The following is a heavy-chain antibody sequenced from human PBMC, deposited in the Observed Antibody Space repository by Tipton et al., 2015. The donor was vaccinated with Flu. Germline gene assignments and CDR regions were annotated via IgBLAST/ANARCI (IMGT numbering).Heavy chain of an antibody. CDR3: ARDRDEGFDY. Sequence: TLSLTCTVSGGSISSYYWSWIRQPAGKGLEWIGRIYTSASTNHNPSLKSRVTMSVDTSKNQFSLKLSSVAAADTAVYYCARDRDEGFDYWGQGTLVTVSS. J-gene: IGHJ4*02. CDR2: IYTSAST. D-gene: IGHD3-10*01. CDR1: GGSISSYY. V-gene: IGHV4-4*07.